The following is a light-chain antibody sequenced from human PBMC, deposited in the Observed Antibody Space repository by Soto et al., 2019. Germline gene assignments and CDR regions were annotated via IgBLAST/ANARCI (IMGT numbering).Light chain of an antibody. V-gene: IGKV1-6*01. CDR3: LQDFKYPRT. Sequence: AILMTQSPSSLSASVGDRVTITCRASQGIRNDLAWYQQKKGTAPKLLIYEASTLKSGVPSRISGSYSGKDFTLTISILQHEDFATYYCLQDFKYPRTFGQGTKVEIK. CDR1: QGIRND. CDR2: EAS. J-gene: IGKJ1*01.